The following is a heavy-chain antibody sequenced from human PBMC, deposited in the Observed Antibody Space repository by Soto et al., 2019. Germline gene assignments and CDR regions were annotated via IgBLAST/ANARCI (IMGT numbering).Heavy chain of an antibody. D-gene: IGHD2-15*01. CDR3: AREGGTYCSGGSCYSDYYYYTMDV. Sequence: SETLSLTCAVSGYSITSGYYWGWIRQPPGKGLEWIGSIYHSGNTYYNPSLKSRVTISVDTSKNQFSLRLSSVTATDTAVYYCAREGGTYCSGGSCYSDYYYYTMDVWGQGTTVTVSS. CDR1: GYSITSGYY. CDR2: IYHSGNT. V-gene: IGHV4-38-2*02. J-gene: IGHJ6*02.